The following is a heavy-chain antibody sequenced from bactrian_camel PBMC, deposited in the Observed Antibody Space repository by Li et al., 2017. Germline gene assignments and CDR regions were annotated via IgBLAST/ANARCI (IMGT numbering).Heavy chain of an antibody. CDR2: IDTGGGGGSA. D-gene: IGHD3*01. Sequence: DVQLVESGGGSVQAGGSLRLTCAASGFTDKMGWFRQAPGKEREGVAGIDTGGGGGSAFYADSVKGRFTISQDDAKNTVYLQMNSLKPEDTAVYYCAAGRLSDRWRHKACGWVMLRYWGQGTQVTVS. CDR3: AAGRLSDRWRHKACGWVMLRY. J-gene: IGHJ4*01. CDR1: GFTDK. V-gene: IGHV3S40*01.